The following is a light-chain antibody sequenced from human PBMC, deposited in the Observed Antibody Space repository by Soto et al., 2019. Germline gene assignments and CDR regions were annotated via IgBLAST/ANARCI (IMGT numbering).Light chain of an antibody. CDR2: GAS. J-gene: IGKJ1*01. CDR1: QSVGSSY. V-gene: IGKV3-20*01. CDR3: QYYDTSPT. Sequence: EIVLTQSPGTLSLSAGERATLSCRASQSVGSSYLAWYQQKPGQAPTVLIYGASSRATGIPDRFSGSGSGTDFTLTISRLEPEDFAVYYCQYYDTSPTFGQGTKVEI.